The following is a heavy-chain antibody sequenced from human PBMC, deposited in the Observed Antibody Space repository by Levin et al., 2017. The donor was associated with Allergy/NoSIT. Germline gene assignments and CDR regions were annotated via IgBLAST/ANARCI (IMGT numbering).Heavy chain of an antibody. Sequence: LSLTCAASGFTFSDHYMDWVRQAPGKGLEWVGRTRNKANSYTTEYAASVKGRFTISRDDSKNSLYLQMNSLKTEDTAVYYCALPGGAQSYYWGQGTLVTVSS. J-gene: IGHJ4*02. CDR3: ALPGGAQSYY. V-gene: IGHV3-72*01. CDR1: GFTFSDHY. CDR2: TRNKANSYTT. D-gene: IGHD3-16*01.